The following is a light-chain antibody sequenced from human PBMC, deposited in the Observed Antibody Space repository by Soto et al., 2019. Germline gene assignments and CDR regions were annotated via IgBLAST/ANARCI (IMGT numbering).Light chain of an antibody. J-gene: IGKJ2*01. CDR3: QPTYRIPYT. V-gene: IGKV1-39*01. CDR2: AAS. Sequence: DIQMTQSPSSLSVSIGDRVTITCRSSHSISVYINWYQKKSGTPPKLLMYAASNLQSGVPSRFSGRGSGTDFTLTISSLQPEDFASYYCQPTYRIPYTVGQGTKVEI. CDR1: HSISVY.